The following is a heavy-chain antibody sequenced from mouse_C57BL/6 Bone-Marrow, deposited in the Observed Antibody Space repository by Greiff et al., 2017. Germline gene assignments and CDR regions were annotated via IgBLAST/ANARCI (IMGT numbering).Heavy chain of an antibody. CDR2: IHPNSGST. Sequence: QVQLKQPGAELVKPGASVQLSCKASGYTFTSYWMHWVKQRPGQGLEWIGMIHPNSGSTNYTEKFKSKATLTVDKSSSTAYMQLSSLTSEDSAVYYCASLTGTVFADWGQGTLVNVSA. D-gene: IGHD4-1*01. CDR1: GYTFTSYW. CDR3: ASLTGTVFAD. J-gene: IGHJ3*01. V-gene: IGHV1-64*01.